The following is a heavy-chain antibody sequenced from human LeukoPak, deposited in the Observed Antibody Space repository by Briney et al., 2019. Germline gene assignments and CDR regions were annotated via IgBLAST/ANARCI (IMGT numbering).Heavy chain of an antibody. Sequence: ASVKVSCXASGYTFTNFGISWVRQARGQGLEWMAWISAYNGNPNYAQNLQGRVTMTTDTSTSTAYMELRSLRSDDTAVYYCAGGRYCSSSSCYQIYYYYMDVWGKGTTVTVSS. CDR3: AGGRYCSSSSCYQIYYYYMDV. V-gene: IGHV1-18*01. D-gene: IGHD2-2*01. J-gene: IGHJ6*03. CDR1: GYTFTNFG. CDR2: ISAYNGNP.